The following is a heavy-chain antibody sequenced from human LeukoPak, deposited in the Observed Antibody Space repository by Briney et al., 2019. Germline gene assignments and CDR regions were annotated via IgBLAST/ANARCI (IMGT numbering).Heavy chain of an antibody. D-gene: IGHD6-13*01. Sequence: AETLSLTCTVSGGSITNYYWSWIRHSSGKGLEWIGSIYYSGSTYYNPSLKSRVTISVDTSKNQFSLKLSSVTAADTAVYYCAKTRRSSSLDYWGQGTLVTVSS. CDR3: AKTRRSSSLDY. CDR2: IYYSGST. CDR1: GGSITNYY. V-gene: IGHV4-59*05. J-gene: IGHJ4*02.